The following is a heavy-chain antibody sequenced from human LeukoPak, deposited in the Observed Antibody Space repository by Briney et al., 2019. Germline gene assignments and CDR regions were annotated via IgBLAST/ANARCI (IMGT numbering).Heavy chain of an antibody. D-gene: IGHD3-10*01. CDR3: AKNTRYYDSGSSLPDDAFDI. CDR2: ISGSGGST. J-gene: IGHJ3*02. V-gene: IGHV3-23*01. CDR1: GFTFSSYA. Sequence: GGSLRLSCAASGFTFSSYAMSWVRQAPGKGLEWVSAISGSGGSTYYADSVKGRFTISRDISKNTLYVQMNSLRAEDTAVYYCAKNTRYYDSGSSLPDDAFDIWGQGTMVAVSS.